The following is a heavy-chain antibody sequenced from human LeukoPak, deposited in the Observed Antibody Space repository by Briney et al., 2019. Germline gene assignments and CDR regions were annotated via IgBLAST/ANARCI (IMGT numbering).Heavy chain of an antibody. CDR2: MHHDGSA. CDR3: AREGLGETYFEY. Sequence: SETLSLTCAVSGGSITTRNFWSWVRQPPGKGLEWIAEMHHDGSANYNPSLRSRVSMSVDKSKNHFSLRLTSVTAADTAVYYCAREGLGETYFEYWGRGILVTVSS. V-gene: IGHV4-4*02. D-gene: IGHD3-10*01. CDR1: GGSITTRNF. J-gene: IGHJ4*02.